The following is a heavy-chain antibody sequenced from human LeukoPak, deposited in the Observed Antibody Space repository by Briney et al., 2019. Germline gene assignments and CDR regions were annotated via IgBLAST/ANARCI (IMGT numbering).Heavy chain of an antibody. CDR1: GYSISIAYY. J-gene: IGHJ4*02. CDR2: IFRGGST. Sequence: SETLSLTCAVSGYSISIAYYWGWIRPPPGKGLEWIGRIFRGGSTSYNPSLMSRLTMSMDTSKNQFSLQLTSVTAADTAVYYCARYDSRGSGSTQLEYWGQGILVTTSS. CDR3: ARYDSRGSGSTQLEY. D-gene: IGHD3-3*01. V-gene: IGHV4-38-2*01.